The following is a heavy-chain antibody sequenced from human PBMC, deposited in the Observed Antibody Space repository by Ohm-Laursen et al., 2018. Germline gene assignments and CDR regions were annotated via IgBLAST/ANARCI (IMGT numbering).Heavy chain of an antibody. CDR2: IGNKANSYTT. D-gene: IGHD4-17*01. Sequence: SLRLSCAASGFTFSDHYMDWVRQAPGKGLEWVGRIGNKANSYTTKYAASVKGRFTISRDDSKSIAYLQMNSLKTEDTAVYYCTRDPTMTTVTAFDYWGQGTLVTVSS. V-gene: IGHV3-72*01. CDR1: GFTFSDHY. CDR3: TRDPTMTTVTAFDY. J-gene: IGHJ4*02.